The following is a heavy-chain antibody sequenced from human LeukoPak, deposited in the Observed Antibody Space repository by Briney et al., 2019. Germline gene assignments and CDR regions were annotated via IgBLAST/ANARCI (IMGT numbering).Heavy chain of an antibody. Sequence: GGSLRLSCAVSGFTVSSNSMSWVRQAPGKGLEWVSVIYSGGRTYYADSVKGRFTISRDISTDTLWLQMDSLRTEDTAVYYCAKGPLRGTAAAIDYWGQGTLVTVSS. CDR2: IYSGGRT. CDR1: GFTVSSNS. J-gene: IGHJ4*02. D-gene: IGHD2-2*01. V-gene: IGHV3-53*05. CDR3: AKGPLRGTAAAIDY.